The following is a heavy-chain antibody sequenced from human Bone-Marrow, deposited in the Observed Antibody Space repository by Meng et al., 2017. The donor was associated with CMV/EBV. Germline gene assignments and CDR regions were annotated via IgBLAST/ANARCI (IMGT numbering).Heavy chain of an antibody. CDR1: GYTFTSYY. V-gene: IGHV1-46*01. J-gene: IGHJ3*02. D-gene: IGHD1-1*01. CDR3: ARDVKIRGRNNWNFAFDI. CDR2: INPSGGST. Sequence: ASVKVSCKASGYTFTSYYMHWVRQAPGQGLEWMGIINPSGGSTSYAQKFQGRVTITTDESTSTAYMELSRLRSDDTAVYYCARDVKIRGRNNWNFAFDIWGQGTMVTVSS.